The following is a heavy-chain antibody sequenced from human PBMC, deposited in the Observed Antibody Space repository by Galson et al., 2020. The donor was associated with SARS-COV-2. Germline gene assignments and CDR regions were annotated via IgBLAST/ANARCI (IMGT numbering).Heavy chain of an antibody. Sequence: GGSLRLSCAASGFTFKDYTMHWVRQAPGKGLEWVSLITWDGATTYYADSVKGRFTISRDNNKDSLFLQMNSLRTEDTAVYYCAKLGSPITSGWDYFDYWGQGTLVTVSS. V-gene: IGHV3-43*01. CDR3: AKLGSPITSGWDYFDY. CDR1: GFTFKDYT. D-gene: IGHD6-19*01. J-gene: IGHJ4*02. CDR2: ITWDGATT.